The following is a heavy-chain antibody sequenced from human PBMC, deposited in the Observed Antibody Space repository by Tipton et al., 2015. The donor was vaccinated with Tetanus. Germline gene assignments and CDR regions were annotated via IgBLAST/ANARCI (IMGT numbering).Heavy chain of an antibody. CDR2: IYPGDSDT. D-gene: IGHD2-8*01. Sequence: QLVQSGGEVKKPGESLKISCKGSGYIFNNYWIGWVRQKPGKGLEWMGTIYPGDSDTRYSPSFQGQVPISVDKSINTAYLQWSSLKASDTSMFYCARAHCTDGVCNFDFWGQGALVTVAS. CDR3: ARAHCTDGVCNFDF. J-gene: IGHJ4*02. V-gene: IGHV5-51*01. CDR1: GYIFNNYW.